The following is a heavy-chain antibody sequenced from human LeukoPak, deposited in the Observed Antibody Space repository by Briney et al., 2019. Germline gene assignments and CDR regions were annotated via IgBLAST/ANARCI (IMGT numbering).Heavy chain of an antibody. J-gene: IGHJ6*02. D-gene: IGHD6-13*01. Sequence: GGSLRLSCAASGFTFSDYWMHWVRQAPGRGLEWVSAISGSGGSTYYADSVKGRFTISRDNSKNTLYLQMNSLRAEDTAVYYCAKDQGRSSWYRLDYYYYGMDVWGQGTTVTVSS. CDR2: ISGSGGST. CDR1: GFTFSDYW. V-gene: IGHV3-23*01. CDR3: AKDQGRSSWYRLDYYYYGMDV.